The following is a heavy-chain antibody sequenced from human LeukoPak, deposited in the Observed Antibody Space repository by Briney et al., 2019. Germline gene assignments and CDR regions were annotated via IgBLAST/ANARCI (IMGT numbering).Heavy chain of an antibody. CDR3: ARGTVTAPGIDY. V-gene: IGHV3-7*01. J-gene: IGHJ4*02. D-gene: IGHD2-21*02. CDR2: IKEDGVEK. Sequence: GGSLRLSCAASGFTFSNYWMSWVRQAPGKGLEWVANIKEDGVEKYYVDSVKGRFAISRDNAKNSVYLQINSLRADDTAVYYCARGTVTAPGIDYWGQGTLVTVSS. CDR1: GFTFSNYW.